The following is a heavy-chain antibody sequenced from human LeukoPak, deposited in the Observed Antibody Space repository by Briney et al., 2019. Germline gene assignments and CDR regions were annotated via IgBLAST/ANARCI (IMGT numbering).Heavy chain of an antibody. CDR3: VKAVDSGGYNFERGANY. V-gene: IGHV3-23*01. CDR2: VSGNGHHT. Sequence: GGSLRLSCAASGFTFTSAWMSWVRQASGKGLEWVSSVSGNGHHTYYADSVKGRFIISSDNSKNMVFLQMNSLRVEDTALYYCVKAVDSGGYNFERGANYWGQGTLVTVSS. J-gene: IGHJ4*02. D-gene: IGHD3-22*01. CDR1: GFTFTSAW.